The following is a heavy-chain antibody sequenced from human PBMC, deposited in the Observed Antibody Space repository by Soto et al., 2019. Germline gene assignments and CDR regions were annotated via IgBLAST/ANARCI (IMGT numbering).Heavy chain of an antibody. CDR1: GFSSNNYY. V-gene: IGHV3-11*01. CDR2: ISKEGDSI. CDR3: ARDPGYSSSSIDY. D-gene: IGHD6-6*01. Sequence: PGGSLRLSSAASGFSSNNYYITWIRQAPGKGLGWASYISKEGDSIHYADSVKGRFTVSRDDAKSSVYLQLNSLRAEDTAVYYCARDPGYSSSSIDYWGQGTLVTVSS. J-gene: IGHJ4*02.